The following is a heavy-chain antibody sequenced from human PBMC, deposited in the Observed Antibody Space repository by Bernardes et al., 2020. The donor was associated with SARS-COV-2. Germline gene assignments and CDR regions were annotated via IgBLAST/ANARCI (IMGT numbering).Heavy chain of an antibody. CDR2: FYYSGST. Sequence: SETLSLTCTVSGGSISSSNYYWGWIRQPPGKGLEWIGSFYYSGSTYYNPSLKIRATTSVDTSKNKLSLKLSSVTAADTAVYYCARQLPGSDYYGDYLLADYWGQGTLVTVSS. CDR1: GGSISSSNYY. V-gene: IGHV4-39*01. CDR3: ARQLPGSDYYGDYLLADY. D-gene: IGHD4-17*01. J-gene: IGHJ4*02.